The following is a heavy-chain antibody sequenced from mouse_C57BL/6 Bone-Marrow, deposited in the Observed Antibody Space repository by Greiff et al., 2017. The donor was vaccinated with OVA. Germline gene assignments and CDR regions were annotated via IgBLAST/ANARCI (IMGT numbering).Heavy chain of an antibody. V-gene: IGHV5-15*01. J-gene: IGHJ2*01. D-gene: IGHD2-4*01. CDR1: GFTFSDYG. CDR2: ISNLAYSI. CDR3: ARRGDYDGEAYYFDY. Sequence: EVNLVESGGGLVQPGGSLKLSCAASGFTFSDYGMAWVRQAPRKGPEWVAFISNLAYSIYYADTVTGRFTISRENAKNTLYLEMSSLRSEDTAMYYCARRGDYDGEAYYFDYWGQGTTLTVSS.